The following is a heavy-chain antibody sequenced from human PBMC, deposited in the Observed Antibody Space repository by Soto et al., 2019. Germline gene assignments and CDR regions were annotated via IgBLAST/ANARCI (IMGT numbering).Heavy chain of an antibody. CDR2: IYNSVST. D-gene: IGHD6-13*01. J-gene: IGHJ4*02. CDR3: ARAKIAAAGTIYC. CDR1: GDFVSSDSFY. V-gene: IGHV4-61*01. Sequence: PSERLCLTCTVSGDFVSSDSFYCKWILQPPGKGPEWIGYIYNSVSTNYTHSLKRRVTISVDTSKNQFSLKLSSVTSADTAVYYCARAKIAAAGTIYCWGQGTLVTV.